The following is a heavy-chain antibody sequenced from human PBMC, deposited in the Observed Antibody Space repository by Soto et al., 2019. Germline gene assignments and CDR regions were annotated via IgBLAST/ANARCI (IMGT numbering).Heavy chain of an antibody. J-gene: IGHJ4*02. V-gene: IGHV3-23*01. CDR2: ITGSGSST. Sequence: EVQLLESGGGLVQPGGSLRLSCAASGFTFSSYAMSWVRQAPGKGLEWVSGITGSGSSTYYADSVKGRFIISRDNSKNTLYLQMNSLRAEDTAVYYCAKEVALSSGYYYYSWGQGTLVTVSS. D-gene: IGHD3-22*01. CDR1: GFTFSSYA. CDR3: AKEVALSSGYYYYS.